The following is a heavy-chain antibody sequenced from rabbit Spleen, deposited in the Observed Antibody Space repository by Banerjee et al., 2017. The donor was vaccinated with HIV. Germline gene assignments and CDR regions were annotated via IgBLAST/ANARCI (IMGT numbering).Heavy chain of an antibody. D-gene: IGHD6-1*01. Sequence: QSLEESGGDLVKPGASLTLTCTASGFDLSSYYYMCWVRQAPGKGLEWIGCINTGNGRTNYASRAKGRFTISKTSSTTVTLQMTSLTAADTATYFCAKDGYVGVGYDLWGPGTLVTVS. CDR2: INTGNGRT. CDR3: AKDGYVGVGYDL. CDR1: GFDLSSYYY. V-gene: IGHV1S40*01. J-gene: IGHJ4*01.